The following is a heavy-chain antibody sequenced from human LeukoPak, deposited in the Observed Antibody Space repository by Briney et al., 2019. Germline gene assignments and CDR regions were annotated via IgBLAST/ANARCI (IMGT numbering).Heavy chain of an antibody. V-gene: IGHV1-2*02. J-gene: IGHJ4*02. CDR1: GYTFTGYY. CDR3: ARGSGSSGWYGVDY. D-gene: IGHD6-19*01. CDR2: INPNSGGT. Sequence: ASVKVPCKASGYTFTGYYMHWVRQAPGQGLEWMGWINPNSGGTNYAQKFQGRVTMTRDTSISTAYMELSRLRSDDTAVYYCARGSGSSGWYGVDYWGQGTLVTVSS.